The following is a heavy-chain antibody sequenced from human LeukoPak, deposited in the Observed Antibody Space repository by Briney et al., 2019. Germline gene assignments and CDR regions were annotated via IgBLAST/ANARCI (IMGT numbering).Heavy chain of an antibody. CDR2: ISAYNGNT. V-gene: IGHV1-18*01. D-gene: IGHD6-19*01. Sequence: WASVKVSCKASGYTFTSYGISWVRQAPGQGLEWMGWISAYNGNTNYAQKLQGRVTMTTDTSTSTVYMELRSLRSDDTAIYYCARDLSIAVAGTGDYWGQGTLVTVSS. J-gene: IGHJ4*02. CDR3: ARDLSIAVAGTGDY. CDR1: GYTFTSYG.